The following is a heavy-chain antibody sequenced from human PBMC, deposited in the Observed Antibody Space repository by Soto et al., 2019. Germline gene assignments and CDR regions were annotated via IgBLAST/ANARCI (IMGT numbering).Heavy chain of an antibody. CDR2: IYYSGST. D-gene: IGHD3-9*01. J-gene: IGHJ6*02. CDR1: GGSISSSSYY. CDR3: ARQGNYDILTDYYYYYGMDV. Sequence: SETLSLTCTVSGGSISSSSYYWGWIRQPPGKGLEWIGSIYYSGSTYYNPSLKSRVTISVDTSKNQFSLKLSSVTAADTAVYYCARQGNYDILTDYYYYYGMDVWGQGTTVTVSS. V-gene: IGHV4-39*01.